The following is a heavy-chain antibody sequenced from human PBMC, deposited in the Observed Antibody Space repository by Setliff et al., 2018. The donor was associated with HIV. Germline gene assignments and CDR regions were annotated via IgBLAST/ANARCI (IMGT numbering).Heavy chain of an antibody. CDR2: IYSSGTK. CDR3: ARGFCSGGFCHPNFYHYMDV. V-gene: IGHV4-31*03. J-gene: IGHJ6*03. D-gene: IGHD2-15*01. CDR1: GVTSGDYY. Sequence: SETLSLTCTFSGVTSGDYYWTWIRQHPVKGLEWIGYIYSSGTKYYNPSLKSRLAISLDTPKNQFSLNLKSVTAADAAVYYCARGFCSGGFCHPNFYHYMDVWGKGTTVTVSS.